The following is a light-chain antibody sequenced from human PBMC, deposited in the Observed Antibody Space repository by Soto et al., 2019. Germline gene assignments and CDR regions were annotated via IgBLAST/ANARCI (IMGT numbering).Light chain of an antibody. CDR2: GAS. CDR3: QQYGSSQIT. CDR1: QSVSSSY. Sequence: EIVMTQSPGTLSVSPGERATLSCRASQSVSSSYLAWYQQKPGQAPRLLIYGASSRATGIPDRFSGSGSGTDFTLTISRLEPEDFAVYYCQQYGSSQITFGQGTRLEI. V-gene: IGKV3-20*01. J-gene: IGKJ5*01.